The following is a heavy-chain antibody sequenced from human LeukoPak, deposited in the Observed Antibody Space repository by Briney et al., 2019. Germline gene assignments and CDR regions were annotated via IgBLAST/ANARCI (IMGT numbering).Heavy chain of an antibody. CDR2: IYPGDSDT. V-gene: IGHV5-51*01. CDR1: GHSFVRYW. CDR3: ARVSGSGSYYDASYYYFDY. D-gene: IGHD3-10*01. J-gene: IGHJ4*02. Sequence: GESLKISCRGSGHSFVRYWLAWVRQMPGQGLGWMGIIYPGDSDTRYSPSFEGQVTISADKFLTTAYLQWSSLKASDTAMYYCARVSGSGSYYDASYYYFDYWGQGTLVTVSS.